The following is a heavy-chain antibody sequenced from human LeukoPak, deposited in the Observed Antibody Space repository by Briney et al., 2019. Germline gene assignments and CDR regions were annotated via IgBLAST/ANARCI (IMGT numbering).Heavy chain of an antibody. CDR3: AREPSPTMVGPLYWFDP. V-gene: IGHV1-46*03. J-gene: IGHJ5*02. CDR2: INPSGGST. CDR1: GYTFTSYG. D-gene: IGHD4/OR15-4a*01. Sequence: ASVKVSCKASGYTFTSYGISWVRQAPGQGLEWMGIINPSGGSTSYAQKFQGRVTMTRDTSTSTVYMELSSLRSEDTAVYYCAREPSPTMVGPLYWFDPWGQGTLVTVSS.